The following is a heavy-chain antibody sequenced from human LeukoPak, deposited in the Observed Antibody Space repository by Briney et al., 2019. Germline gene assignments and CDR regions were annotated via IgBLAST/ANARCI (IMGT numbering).Heavy chain of an antibody. CDR3: ATGTHYDLLPF. Sequence: ASVKVSCKASGYSITELSTHWVRQAPGKGLEWMGGFDPGSGEIIYEQKLQDRVTMTEDTSTDTAYMELSSLRSEDTALYYCATGTHYDLLPFWGQGTLVAVSS. CDR2: FDPGSGEI. D-gene: IGHD3-9*01. CDR1: GYSITELS. J-gene: IGHJ4*02. V-gene: IGHV1-24*01.